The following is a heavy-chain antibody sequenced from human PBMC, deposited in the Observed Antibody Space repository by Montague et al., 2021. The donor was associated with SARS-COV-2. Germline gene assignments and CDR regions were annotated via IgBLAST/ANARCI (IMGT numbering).Heavy chain of an antibody. CDR2: INNSGST. J-gene: IGHJ6*03. CDR1: GGSFSGHY. D-gene: IGHD3-22*01. V-gene: IGHV4-34*01. Sequence: SETLSLTCAVYGGSFSGHYWSWIRQPPGKGLEWIGEINNSGSTNYNPSLKSRVTISVDTSKTQFSLKLHPVTAADTAVYYCARGRIEVSMIVVVLTGASYCMDVWGKGTTVTVSS. CDR3: ARGRIEVSMIVVVLTGASYCMDV.